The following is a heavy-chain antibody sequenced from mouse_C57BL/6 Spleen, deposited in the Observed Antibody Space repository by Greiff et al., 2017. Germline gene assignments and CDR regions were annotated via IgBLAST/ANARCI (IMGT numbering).Heavy chain of an antibody. CDR2: IYPRDGST. CDR3: ARHYDYDEDYFDY. D-gene: IGHD2-4*01. Sequence: VQLQESDAELVKPGASVKISCKVSGYTFTDHTIHWMKQRPEQGLEWIGYIYPRDGSTKYNEKFKGKATLTADKSSSTAYMQLNSLTSEDSAVYFCARHYDYDEDYFDYWGQGTTLTVSS. CDR1: GYTFTDHT. J-gene: IGHJ2*01. V-gene: IGHV1-78*01.